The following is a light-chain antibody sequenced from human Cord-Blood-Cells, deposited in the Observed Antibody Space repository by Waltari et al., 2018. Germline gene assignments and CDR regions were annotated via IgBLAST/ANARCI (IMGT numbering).Light chain of an antibody. Sequence: QLALTHPASASGSPGPPIPIPCIGPSSNAGALNYVSWYQQHPGKAPKLMIYDVSNRPSGVSNRFSGSKSGNTASLTISGLQAEDEADYYCSSYTSSSTLYVFGTGTKVTVL. CDR2: DVS. CDR3: SSYTSSSTLYV. CDR1: SSNAGALNY. J-gene: IGLJ1*01. V-gene: IGLV2-14*03.